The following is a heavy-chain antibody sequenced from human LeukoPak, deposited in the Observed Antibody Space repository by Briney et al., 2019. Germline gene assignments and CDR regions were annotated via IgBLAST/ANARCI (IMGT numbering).Heavy chain of an antibody. CDR3: AREPSDYYDSSAN. V-gene: IGHV4-34*01. CDR1: GGSFSGYY. CDR2: INHSGST. Sequence: SETLSLTCAVYGGSFSGYYWSWIRQPPGKGLEWIGEINHSGSTNYNPSLKSRVTISVDTSKNQFSLKLSSVTAADTAVYYCAREPSDYYDSSANWGQGTLVTVSS. D-gene: IGHD3-22*01. J-gene: IGHJ4*02.